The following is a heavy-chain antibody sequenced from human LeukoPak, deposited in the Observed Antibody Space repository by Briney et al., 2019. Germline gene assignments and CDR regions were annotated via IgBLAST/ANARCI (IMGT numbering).Heavy chain of an antibody. V-gene: IGHV3-66*02. J-gene: IGHJ5*02. CDR2: IYSGEKT. CDR1: GFTVSTNY. Sequence: GGSLRLSCAVSGFTVSTNYMSWVRQALGKGLEWVSSIYSGEKTNYADSVKGRFTISRDNSKNTLYLQMNSLRTEDTAVYYCARDWGHYFDGSGYYLSWGQGTLVTVSS. D-gene: IGHD3-22*01. CDR3: ARDWGHYFDGSGYYLS.